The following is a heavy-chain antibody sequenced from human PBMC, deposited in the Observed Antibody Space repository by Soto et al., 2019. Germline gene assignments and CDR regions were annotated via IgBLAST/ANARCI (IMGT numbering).Heavy chain of an antibody. J-gene: IGHJ4*02. CDR2: IRNKANSYST. Sequence: EVQLVESGGSLVQPGGSLRLSCAASGFTFSDHYMEWVRQAPGKGLEWVGRIRNKANSYSTEYAASVKGRFTISRDDSMNSLYLQKNSLKTEDTAVFYCARYSGSYSRGLDYWGQGTPVTVSS. V-gene: IGHV3-72*01. D-gene: IGHD1-26*01. CDR1: GFTFSDHY. CDR3: ARYSGSYSRGLDY.